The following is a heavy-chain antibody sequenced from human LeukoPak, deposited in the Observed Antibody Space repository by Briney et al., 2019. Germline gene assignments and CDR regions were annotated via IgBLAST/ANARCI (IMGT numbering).Heavy chain of an antibody. CDR3: ERGIDSSGVDY. D-gene: IGHD6-19*01. J-gene: IGHJ4*02. Sequence: SVKVSCKASGGTFSSYTISGVRQAPGQGLEWMGRIIPILGIANYAQKFQGRVTITADKSTSTAYMELSSLRSEDTAVYYCERGIDSSGVDYWGQGTLVTVSS. CDR2: IIPILGIA. CDR1: GGTFSSYT. V-gene: IGHV1-69*02.